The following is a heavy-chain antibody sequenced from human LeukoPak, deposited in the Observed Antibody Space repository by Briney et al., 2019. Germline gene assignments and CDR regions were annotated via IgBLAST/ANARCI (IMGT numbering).Heavy chain of an antibody. CDR1: GGSFSGYY. Sequence: SETLSLTCAVYGGSFSGYYWSWIRQPPGKGLEWIGEINHSGSTNYNPSLKSRVTISVDTSKNQFSLKLSSVTAADTAVYYCARLEGWFDPWGQGTLVTVSS. J-gene: IGHJ5*02. CDR2: INHSGST. V-gene: IGHV4-34*01. D-gene: IGHD1-1*01. CDR3: ARLEGWFDP.